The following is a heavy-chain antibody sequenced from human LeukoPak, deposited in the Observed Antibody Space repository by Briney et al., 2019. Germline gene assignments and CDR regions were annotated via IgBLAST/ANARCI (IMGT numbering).Heavy chain of an antibody. CDR3: ARDHACSSTSCYVYYGMDV. CDR1: GYTFTSYG. D-gene: IGHD2-2*01. Sequence: GASVTVSCKASGYTFTSYGISWVRQAPAQGLEWMGWISAYNGNTNYAQKLQGRVTMTTDTSTSTAYMELRSLRSDDTAVYYCARDHACSSTSCYVYYGMDVWGQGTTVTVSS. V-gene: IGHV1-18*01. J-gene: IGHJ6*02. CDR2: ISAYNGNT.